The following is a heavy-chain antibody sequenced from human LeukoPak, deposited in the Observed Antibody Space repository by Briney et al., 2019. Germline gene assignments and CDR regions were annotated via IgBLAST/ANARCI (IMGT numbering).Heavy chain of an antibody. CDR2: INGDGSST. Sequence: GGSLRLSCAASGFTFSGHWMHWVRQAPGKGLLWVSRINGDGSSTSYADSVKGRFTISRDNAKNTLYLQMNSLRAEDTAVYYCARGPYYFGSGDWGQGTLVTVSS. CDR3: ARGPYYFGSGD. CDR1: GFTFSGHW. D-gene: IGHD3-10*01. V-gene: IGHV3-74*01. J-gene: IGHJ4*02.